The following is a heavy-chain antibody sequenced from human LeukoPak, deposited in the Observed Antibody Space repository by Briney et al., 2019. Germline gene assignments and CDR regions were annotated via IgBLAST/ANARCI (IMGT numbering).Heavy chain of an antibody. J-gene: IGHJ4*02. CDR1: GGTFNSYA. V-gene: IGHV1-69*13. CDR2: IVPIFGSA. Sequence: SVTVSCKASGGTFNSYAISWVRQAPGQGLEWMGGIVPIFGSANFAQKFQGRVTIIADESTSTAYMELSSLRSEDTAIYYCARTIWLQSYYFDYWGQGTLVTVSS. D-gene: IGHD5-24*01. CDR3: ARTIWLQSYYFDY.